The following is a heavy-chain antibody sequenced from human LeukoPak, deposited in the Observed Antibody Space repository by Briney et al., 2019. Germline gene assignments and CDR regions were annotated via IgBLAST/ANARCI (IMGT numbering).Heavy chain of an antibody. CDR3: ARAPREGFSGSYHDY. V-gene: IGHV3-64*01. CDR2: VSSNGDNT. Sequence: GGSLRLSCAASGFTFSSYAMHWVRQAPGKGLEYVSAVSSNGDNTYYANSVKGRFTISRDNSKNTLYLQMASLRGEDTAVYYCARAPREGFSGSYHDYWGQGTLVTVSS. D-gene: IGHD1-26*01. J-gene: IGHJ4*02. CDR1: GFTFSSYA.